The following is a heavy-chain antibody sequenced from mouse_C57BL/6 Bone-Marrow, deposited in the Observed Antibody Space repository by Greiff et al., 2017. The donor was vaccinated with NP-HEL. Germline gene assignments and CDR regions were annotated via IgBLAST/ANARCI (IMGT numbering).Heavy chain of an antibody. J-gene: IGHJ4*01. CDR2: IYPRSGNT. D-gene: IGHD2-5*01. Sequence: VQLVESGAELARPGASVKLSCKASGYTFTSYGISWVKQRTGQGLEWIGEIYPRSGNTYYNEKFKGKATLTADKSSSTAYMELRSLTSEDSAVYFCARGPPYYSNPVSDAMDYWGQGTSVTVSS. V-gene: IGHV1-81*01. CDR1: GYTFTSYG. CDR3: ARGPPYYSNPVSDAMDY.